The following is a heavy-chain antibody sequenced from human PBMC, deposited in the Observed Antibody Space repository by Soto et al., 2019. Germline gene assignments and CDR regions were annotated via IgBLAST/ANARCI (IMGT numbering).Heavy chain of an antibody. Sequence: PSETLSLTCTVSGGSVSSGSYYWSWIRQPPGKGLEWIGYIYHSGSTNYNPSLKSRVTISVDTSKNQFSLKLSSVTAADTAVYHCARDEYFDWLGAFDIWGQGTMVTVSS. J-gene: IGHJ3*02. D-gene: IGHD3-9*01. V-gene: IGHV4-61*01. CDR1: GGSVSSGSYY. CDR2: IYHSGST. CDR3: ARDEYFDWLGAFDI.